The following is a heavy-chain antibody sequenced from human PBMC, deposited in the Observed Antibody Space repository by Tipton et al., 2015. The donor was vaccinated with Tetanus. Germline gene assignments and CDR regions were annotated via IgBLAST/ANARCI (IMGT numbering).Heavy chain of an antibody. CDR2: ISSTSSYI. V-gene: IGHV3-21*01. Sequence: GSLRLSCEVSGFIFSSYTMNWVRQAPGKGLEWVASISSTSSYIYYADSLKGRFTISRDNAKNSLYLQMNGLRAEDTAVYYCGSGSALDYWGQGTLVTVSS. D-gene: IGHD6-25*01. CDR1: GFIFSSYT. J-gene: IGHJ4*02. CDR3: GSGSALDY.